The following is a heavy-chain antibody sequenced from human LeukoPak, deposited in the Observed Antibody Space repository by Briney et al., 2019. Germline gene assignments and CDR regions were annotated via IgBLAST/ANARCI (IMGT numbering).Heavy chain of an antibody. CDR2: ISYDGSNK. CDR1: GFTFSSYA. D-gene: IGHD4-17*01. V-gene: IGHV3-30-3*01. J-gene: IGHJ4*02. CDR3: AREDYGDYRYYFDY. Sequence: SGGSLRLSCAAPGFTFSSYAMHWVRQAPGKGLEWVAVISYDGSNKYYADSVKGRFTISRDNSKNTLYLQMNSLRAEDTAVYYCAREDYGDYRYYFDYWGQGTLVTVSS.